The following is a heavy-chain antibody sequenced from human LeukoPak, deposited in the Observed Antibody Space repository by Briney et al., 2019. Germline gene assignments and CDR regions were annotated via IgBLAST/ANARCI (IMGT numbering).Heavy chain of an antibody. J-gene: IGHJ4*02. Sequence: ASVKVSCKTSGYTFTSYYIHWVRQAPGQGLEWMGGIIPIFGTANYAQKFQGRVTITADKSTSTAYMELSSLRSEDTAVYYCARADGYKNKVYFDYWGQGTLVTVSS. V-gene: IGHV1-69*06. CDR3: ARADGYKNKVYFDY. CDR1: GYTFTSYY. D-gene: IGHD5-24*01. CDR2: IIPIFGTA.